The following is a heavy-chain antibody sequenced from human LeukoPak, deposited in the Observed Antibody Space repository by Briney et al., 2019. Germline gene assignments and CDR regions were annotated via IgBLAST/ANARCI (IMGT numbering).Heavy chain of an antibody. CDR1: GFTFSNYG. CDR2: IWYDGSNK. CDR3: ARDRCTNGVCDLDY. J-gene: IGHJ4*02. D-gene: IGHD2-8*01. V-gene: IGHV3-33*01. Sequence: TGGSLRLSCAASGFTFSNYGIHWVRQAPGKGLEWVAVIWYDGSNKYCADSVKGRFTISRDNSRNTLSLQMNNLRAEDTAVYYCARDRCTNGVCDLDYWGQGTLVTVSS.